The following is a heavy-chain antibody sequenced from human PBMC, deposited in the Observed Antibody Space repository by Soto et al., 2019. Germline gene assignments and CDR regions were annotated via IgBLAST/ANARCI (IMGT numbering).Heavy chain of an antibody. J-gene: IGHJ4*02. CDR1: GYTFTGYY. CDR2: INPNSGGT. CDR3: ARGVSGWYSSGDY. Sequence: QVQLVQSGAEVKKPGASVKVSCKASGYTFTGYYMHWVRQAPGQGLEWMGGINPNSGGTNYAQKFEGWVTMTRDPSISKAYMELSRLRSDDTAVYYCARGVSGWYSSGDYWGQGTLVTVSS. V-gene: IGHV1-2*04. D-gene: IGHD6-19*01.